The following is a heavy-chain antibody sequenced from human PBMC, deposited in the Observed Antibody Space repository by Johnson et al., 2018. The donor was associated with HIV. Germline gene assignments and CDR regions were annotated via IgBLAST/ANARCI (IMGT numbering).Heavy chain of an antibody. Sequence: QVQLVESGGGVVQPARSLRLSYADSGFTFSRENMHWVRQAPGKGLEWVAVISFAGMKKHYADSVRGRFTISRDNSGNTLYLQMDSLRVEDTAVYYCASTRLGAFDIWGQGTMVTVSS. D-gene: IGHD6-6*01. J-gene: IGHJ3*02. CDR2: ISFAGMKK. V-gene: IGHV3-33*08. CDR1: GFTFSREN. CDR3: ASTRLGAFDI.